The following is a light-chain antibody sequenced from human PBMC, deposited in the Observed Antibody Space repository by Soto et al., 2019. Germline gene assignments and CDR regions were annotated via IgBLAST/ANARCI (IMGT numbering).Light chain of an antibody. J-gene: IGLJ2*01. Sequence: QSALTRPPSGSGSPGRWFTLSGTGTSGNFGGYDFVSWYQRYPGKAPKLIIYDVNNRPSGVSNRFSGSKSGNMASLTISGLQAEDEADYYCTSYASSSTHVVFGGGTKLTVL. CDR3: TSYASSSTHVV. CDR2: DVN. CDR1: SGNFGGYDF. V-gene: IGLV2-14*01.